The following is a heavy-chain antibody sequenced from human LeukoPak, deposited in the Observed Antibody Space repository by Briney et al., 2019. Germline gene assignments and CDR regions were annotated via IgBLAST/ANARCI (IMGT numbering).Heavy chain of an antibody. D-gene: IGHD1-26*01. Sequence: PGGSLRLSCAASGFTFSSYSMNWVRQAPGKGLEWVSSISSSSSYIYYADSVKGRFTISRDNAKNSLYLQMNSLRAEDTAVYYCVRSPYSESYYGDAFDIWGQGTVVTVSS. V-gene: IGHV3-21*01. J-gene: IGHJ3*02. CDR1: GFTFSSYS. CDR2: ISSSSSYI. CDR3: VRSPYSESYYGDAFDI.